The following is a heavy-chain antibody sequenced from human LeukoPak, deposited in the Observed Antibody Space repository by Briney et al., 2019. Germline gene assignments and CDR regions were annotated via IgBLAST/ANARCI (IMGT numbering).Heavy chain of an antibody. V-gene: IGHV1-2*02. Sequence: GASVKVSCKASGGTFSSYAISWVRQAPGQGLEWMGWINPNSGGTNYAQKFQGRVTMTRDTSISTAYKELSRLRSDDTAVYYCAREIFYYDSSGLTHSWFDPWGQGTLVTVSS. D-gene: IGHD3-22*01. CDR3: AREIFYYDSSGLTHSWFDP. CDR2: INPNSGGT. J-gene: IGHJ5*02. CDR1: GGTFSSYA.